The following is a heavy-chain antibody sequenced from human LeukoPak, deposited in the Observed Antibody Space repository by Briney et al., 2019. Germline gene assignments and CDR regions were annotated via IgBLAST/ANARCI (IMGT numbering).Heavy chain of an antibody. CDR3: ARGEYWGGATIFSPIASFDY. CDR1: GFTVSSNY. V-gene: IGHV3-66*01. Sequence: SGGSLRLSCAASGFTVSSNYMSWVRQAPGKGLEWVSVIYSGGSTYYVDYVKGRFTISRDNSKNTLYLQMNSLSAEDTAVYYCARGEYWGGATIFSPIASFDYWGQGTLVTVSS. D-gene: IGHD1-26*01. J-gene: IGHJ4*02. CDR2: IYSGGST.